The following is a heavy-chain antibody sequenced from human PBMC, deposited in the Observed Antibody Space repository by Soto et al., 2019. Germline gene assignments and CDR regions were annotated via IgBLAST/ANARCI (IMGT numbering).Heavy chain of an antibody. J-gene: IGHJ6*02. CDR2: IWYDGSNK. V-gene: IGHV3-33*01. CDR3: ARDSISTVTTFYYGMDV. D-gene: IGHD4-17*01. CDR1: GFTFSSYG. Sequence: QVQLVESGGGVVQPGRSLRLSCAASGFTFSSYGMHWVRQAPGKGQEWVAVIWYDGSNKYYADSVKGRFTISRDNSKNTLYLQMNSLRAEDTAVYYCARDSISTVTTFYYGMDVWGQGTTVTVSS.